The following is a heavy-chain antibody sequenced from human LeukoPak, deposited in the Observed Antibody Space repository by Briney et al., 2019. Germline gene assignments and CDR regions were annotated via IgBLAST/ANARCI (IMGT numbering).Heavy chain of an antibody. CDR3: ARGGASSRYFGY. Sequence: KLSETLSLTCTVSGGSISGHFWSWIRQPPGKGLEWIGFVSYSGDTNYSPSFNGRVTISLDTSKSQFSLNLNSVTAADTAVYFCARGGASSRYFGYWGQGTLVTVSS. J-gene: IGHJ4*02. V-gene: IGHV4-59*11. CDR2: VSYSGDT. CDR1: GGSISGHF. D-gene: IGHD1-26*01.